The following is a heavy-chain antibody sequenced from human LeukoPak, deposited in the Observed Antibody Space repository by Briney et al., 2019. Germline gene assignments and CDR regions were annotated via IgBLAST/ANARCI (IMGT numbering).Heavy chain of an antibody. J-gene: IGHJ6*02. Sequence: GGSLRLSCAASGFTVSSNYMSWVRQAPGKGLEWVSVIYSGGSTYYADSVKGRFTISRDNSKNTLYLQMNSLRAEDTAVYYCARDRNRVRGYYYYGMDVWGQGTTFTVSS. CDR1: GFTVSSNY. CDR3: ARDRNRVRGYYYYGMDV. V-gene: IGHV3-66*02. D-gene: IGHD3-10*01. CDR2: IYSGGST.